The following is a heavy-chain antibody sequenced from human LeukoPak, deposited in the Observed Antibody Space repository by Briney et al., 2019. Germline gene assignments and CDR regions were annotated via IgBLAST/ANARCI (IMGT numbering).Heavy chain of an antibody. CDR3: ARHDYIWGSYRRFDP. Sequence: PSETLSLTCIVSGGSISSYYWSWIRQPPGKGLEWIGSIYHSGSTYHKPSLKSRVTISVDTSKNQFSLKLNSVTATDTAVYYCARHDYIWGSYRRFDPWGQGTLVTVSS. J-gene: IGHJ5*02. V-gene: IGHV4-59*05. CDR2: IYHSGST. CDR1: GGSISSYY. D-gene: IGHD3-16*02.